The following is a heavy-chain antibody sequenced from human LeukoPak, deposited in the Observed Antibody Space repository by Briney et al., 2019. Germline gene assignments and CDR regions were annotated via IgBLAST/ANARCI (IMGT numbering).Heavy chain of an antibody. CDR3: VKVSVAAPGSDY. CDR2: MNQDGSEK. CDR1: GFIYSNYG. Sequence: GGSLRLSCAASGFIYSNYGMTWVRQAPGKGLEWVANMNQDGSEKYYVDSVKGRFTISRDNAKNSLYLQMNSLRAEDTALYYCVKVSVAAPGSDYWGQGTLVTVSS. J-gene: IGHJ4*02. V-gene: IGHV3-7*01. D-gene: IGHD6-13*01.